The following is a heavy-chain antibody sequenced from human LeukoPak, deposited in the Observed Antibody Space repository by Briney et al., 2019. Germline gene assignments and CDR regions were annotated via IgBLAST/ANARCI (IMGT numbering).Heavy chain of an antibody. CDR2: INPNSGGT. D-gene: IGHD3-22*01. J-gene: IGHJ4*02. Sequence: ASVKVSCKASGYTFTGYYMHWVRQAPGQGLEWMGWINPNSGGTNYAQKFQGRVTMTRDTSISTAYMELSRLRSDDTAVYYCARSHMAWYYYDSSGYLYFDYWGQGTLVTVSS. V-gene: IGHV1-2*02. CDR1: GYTFTGYY. CDR3: ARSHMAWYYYDSSGYLYFDY.